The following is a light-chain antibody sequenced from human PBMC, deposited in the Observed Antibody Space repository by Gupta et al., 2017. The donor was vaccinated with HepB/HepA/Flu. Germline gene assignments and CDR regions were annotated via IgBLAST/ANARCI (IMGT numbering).Light chain of an antibody. J-gene: IGLJ1*01. CDR2: RND. CDR3: SAWDNSLRVYV. Sequence: QAGLTQPPSVSKGLRQPATLTCTGNSNNVGYQGAAWLQQHQGHPPKLLSYRNDNRPSGISERFSASRSGNTAFLIITGLQPEDEADYYCSAWDNSLRVYVFGPGTKVTVL. CDR1: SNNVGYQG. V-gene: IGLV10-54*04.